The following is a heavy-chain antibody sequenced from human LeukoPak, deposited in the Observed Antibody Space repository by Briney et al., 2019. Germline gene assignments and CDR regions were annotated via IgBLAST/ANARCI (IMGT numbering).Heavy chain of an antibody. CDR1: GGSISSSSYY. CDR3: ARRDFTSRKYYFDY. V-gene: IGHV4-39*01. D-gene: IGHD3-3*01. J-gene: IGHJ4*02. Sequence: SETLSLTCTVSGGSISSSSYYWGWIRQPPGKGLEWIGSIYYSGSTYYNPSLKSRVTISVDTSKNQFSLKLSSVTAADTAVYYCARRDFTSRKYYFDYWGQGTLVTVSS. CDR2: IYYSGST.